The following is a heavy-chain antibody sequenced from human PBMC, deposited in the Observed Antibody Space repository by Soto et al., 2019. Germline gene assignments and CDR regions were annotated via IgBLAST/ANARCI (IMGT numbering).Heavy chain of an antibody. CDR1: GRSVSSGSYY. D-gene: IGHD3-3*01. V-gene: IGHV4-61*01. CDR3: ARELGYDFWSGYWGRNWFDP. CDR2: IYYSGST. J-gene: IGHJ5*02. Sequence: QVQLQEAGPGLVKPSETLSLTCTVSGRSVSSGSYYWSWIRQPPGKGLEWIGYIYYSGSTNYNPSLKSRVTISVDTSKNQFSLKLSSVTAANTAVYYCARELGYDFWSGYWGRNWFDPWGQGTLVTVSS.